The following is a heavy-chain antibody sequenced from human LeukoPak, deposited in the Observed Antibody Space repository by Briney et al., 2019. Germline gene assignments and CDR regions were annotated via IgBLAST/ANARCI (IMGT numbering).Heavy chain of an antibody. D-gene: IGHD3-22*01. V-gene: IGHV1-18*01. CDR2: ISAYNGNT. J-gene: IGHJ3*02. Sequence: ASVKVSCKASGGTFSSYAISWVRQAPGQGLEWMGWISAYNGNTNYAQKLQGRVTMTTDTSTSTAYMELRSLRSDDTAVYYCAREKTYYYEGDAFDIWGQGTMVTVSS. CDR1: GGTFSSYA. CDR3: AREKTYYYEGDAFDI.